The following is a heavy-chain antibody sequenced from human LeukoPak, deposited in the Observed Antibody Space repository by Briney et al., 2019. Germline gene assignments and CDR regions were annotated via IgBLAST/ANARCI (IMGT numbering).Heavy chain of an antibody. CDR1: GFTSDDYA. J-gene: IGHJ3*02. D-gene: IGHD4-23*01. V-gene: IGHV3-9*02. CDR3: AKSYINYGGNSADAFDI. Sequence: PGRSPRLSCAASGFTSDDYAMHWVRQAPGKGLEWVSGISRNSDTIGYADSVKGRFTISRDNAKNSLYLQINSLRIEDMALYYCAKSYINYGGNSADAFDIWGQGTMVTVSS. CDR2: ISRNSDTI.